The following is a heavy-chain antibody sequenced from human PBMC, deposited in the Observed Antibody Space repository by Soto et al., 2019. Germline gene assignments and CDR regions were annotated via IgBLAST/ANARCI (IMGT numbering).Heavy chain of an antibody. D-gene: IGHD1-1*01. J-gene: IGHJ5*02. V-gene: IGHV3-23*01. CDR2: IPGSGGST. Sequence: KGLEWVSAIPGSGGSTYYAGSVKGRFTISRDNSKNTLYLQMNNLRVEDTAVYYCAKIGTSAGIRVRRMVSAYLLNRASDP. CDR3: AKIGTSAGIRVRRMVSAYLLNRASDP.